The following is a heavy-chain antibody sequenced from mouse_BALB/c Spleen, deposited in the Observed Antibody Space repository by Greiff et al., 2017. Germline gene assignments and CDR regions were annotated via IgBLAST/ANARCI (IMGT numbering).Heavy chain of an antibody. D-gene: IGHD1-1*01. CDR1: GYTFTSYW. V-gene: IGHV1-7*01. CDR3: ARDYSDY. J-gene: IGHJ2*01. CDR2: INPSTGYT. Sequence: VQLQESGAELAKPGASVKMSCKVSGYTFTSYWMHWVKQRLGQGLEWIGYINPSTGYTEYNQKFKDKATLTADKSSSTAYMQLSSLTSEDSAVYFCARDYSDYWGQGTTLTVSS.